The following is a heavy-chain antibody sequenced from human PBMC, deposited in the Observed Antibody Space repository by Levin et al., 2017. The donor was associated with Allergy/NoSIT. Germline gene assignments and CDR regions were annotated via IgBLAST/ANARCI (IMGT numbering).Heavy chain of an antibody. CDR2: ITSDESIK. V-gene: IGHV3-30*18. CDR1: GFTFNNYG. Sequence: LSLTCAASGFTFNNYGIHCVRQAPGKGLEWVALITSDESIKFYADSMKGRFTISRDNSKNTVFLEINSLGTEDTAVYYCAKGWFDPWGQGTLVTVSS. CDR3: AKGWFDP. J-gene: IGHJ5*02.